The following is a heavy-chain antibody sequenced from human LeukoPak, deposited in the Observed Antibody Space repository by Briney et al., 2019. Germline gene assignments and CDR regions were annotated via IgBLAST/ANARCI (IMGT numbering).Heavy chain of an antibody. CDR2: INHSGDT. CDR3: ASGRGGSIRNGMDV. V-gene: IGHV4-34*01. J-gene: IGHJ6*02. CDR1: GDYLSSYY. Sequence: PSETLSLTCAVYGDYLSSYYWSWVRQPPGSGLEWIGEINHSGDTNYTPSLESRVTISVDTSQNQIYLKLGSVTVADTAVYYCASGRGGSIRNGMDVWGQGTTVTVSS. D-gene: IGHD3-10*01.